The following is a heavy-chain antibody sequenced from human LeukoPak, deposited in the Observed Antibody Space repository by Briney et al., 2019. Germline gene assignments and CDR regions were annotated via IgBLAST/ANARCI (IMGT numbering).Heavy chain of an antibody. D-gene: IGHD3-10*01. CDR2: ISAYNGNT. V-gene: IGHV1-18*01. CDR1: GYTFTSYG. J-gene: IGHJ6*02. CDR3: ARDSNSELLDLANYYYGMDV. Sequence: ASVKVSCKASGYTFTSYGISWVRQAPGQGLEWMGWISAYNGNTNYAQKLQGRVTMTTDTSTSTAYMELRSLRSDDTAVYYCARDSNSELLDLANYYYGMDVWGQGTTVTVSS.